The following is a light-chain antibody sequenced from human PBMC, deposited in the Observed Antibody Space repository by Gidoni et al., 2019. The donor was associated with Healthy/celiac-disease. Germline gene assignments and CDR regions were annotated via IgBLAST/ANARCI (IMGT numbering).Light chain of an antibody. Sequence: EIVLTQSPDTLSLSPGERATLSCRASQSVSSYLAWYQQKPGQAPRLLIYDASNRATGIPARFSGSGSGTDFTLTISSLEVEDFAVYYCQQRSNWPPTFXGXTKVEIK. V-gene: IGKV3-11*01. CDR1: QSVSSY. J-gene: IGKJ4*01. CDR3: QQRSNWPPT. CDR2: DAS.